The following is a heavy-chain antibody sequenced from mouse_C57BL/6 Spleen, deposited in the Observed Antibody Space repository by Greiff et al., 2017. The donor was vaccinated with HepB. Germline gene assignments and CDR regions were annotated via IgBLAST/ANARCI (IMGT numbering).Heavy chain of an antibody. V-gene: IGHV1-72*01. CDR2: IDPNSGGT. CDR3: ARDYSNYDYFDY. CDR1: GYTFTSYW. J-gene: IGHJ2*01. Sequence: SCKASGYTFTSYWMHWVKQRPGRGLEWIGRIDPNSGGTKYNEKFKSKATLTVDKPSSTAYMQLSSLTSEDSAVYYCARDYSNYDYFDYWGQGTTLTVSS. D-gene: IGHD2-5*01.